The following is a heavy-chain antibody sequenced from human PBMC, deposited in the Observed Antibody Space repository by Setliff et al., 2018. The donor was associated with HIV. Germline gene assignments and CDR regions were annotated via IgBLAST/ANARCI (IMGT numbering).Heavy chain of an antibody. CDR2: INYSGST. V-gene: IGHV4-39*07. CDR3: ARAQGYCSSTSCYKMGLDI. J-gene: IGHJ3*02. D-gene: IGHD2-2*02. CDR1: GGSISSSSYY. Sequence: PSETLSLTCTVSGGSISSSSYYWGWIRQPPGKGLEWIGSINYSGSTYYNPSLKSRVTISVDTSKNQFSLKLSSVTAADTAVYYCARAQGYCSSTSCYKMGLDIWGQGTMVTVSS.